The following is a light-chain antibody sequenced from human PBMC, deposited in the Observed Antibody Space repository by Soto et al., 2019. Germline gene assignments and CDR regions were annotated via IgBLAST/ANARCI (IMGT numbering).Light chain of an antibody. CDR1: SSDVGGYNY. J-gene: IGLJ1*01. CDR3: SSYAGSNNSYV. CDR2: EVS. Sequence: QSVLTQPPSASGSPGQSVTISCTGTSSDVGGYNYVSWYQQHPGKAPKLMIYEVSKRPSGVPDRFSDSKSGNTASLTVSGLQAEDEADYYCSSYAGSNNSYVFGTGTKLTVL. V-gene: IGLV2-8*01.